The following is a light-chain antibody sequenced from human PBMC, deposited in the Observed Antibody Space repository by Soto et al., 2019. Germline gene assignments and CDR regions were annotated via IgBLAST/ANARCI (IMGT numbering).Light chain of an antibody. Sequence: DIQMTQSPSSLSASVGDRVTITCRASQDISNYLAWYQQKPGKVPSLLIYAASALQSGVPSRFSGSGSGTDFTLTISSLQPEDVATYYCQNYQNYGSVPITFVQGTRLEIK. CDR1: QDISNY. CDR3: QNYQNYGSVPIT. V-gene: IGKV1-27*01. J-gene: IGKJ5*01. CDR2: AAS.